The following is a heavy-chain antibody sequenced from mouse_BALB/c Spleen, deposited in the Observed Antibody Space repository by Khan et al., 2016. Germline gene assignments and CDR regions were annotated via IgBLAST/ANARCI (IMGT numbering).Heavy chain of an antibody. CDR3: AREWAAGMPD. V-gene: IGHV1-77*01. CDR1: GYTFTDYY. CDR2: IYPGSGNI. Sequence: VQLQESGAELARPGASVKLSCKASGYTFTDYYINWMKQRTGPGLEWIGEIYPGSGNIYYNEKFKGKATLTADKSSSTASMQLSSLTSEDSAVYCGAREWAAGMPDWGQGTLVTVSA. J-gene: IGHJ3*01.